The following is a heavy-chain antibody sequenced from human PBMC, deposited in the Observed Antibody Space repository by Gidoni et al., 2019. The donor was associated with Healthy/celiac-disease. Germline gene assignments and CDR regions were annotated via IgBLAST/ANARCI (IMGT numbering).Heavy chain of an antibody. J-gene: IGHJ3*02. CDR1: GRTFSSYA. D-gene: IGHD6-13*01. CDR2: IIPIFGTA. Sequence: VQLVQSGAVVKKPGSSVKVSCKASGRTFSSYAISWLRQAPGQGLEWRGVIIPIFGTANYGQKFQGRVTITADESTSTAYMELSSLRSEDTAVYYCALAAAGTMAFDIWGQGTMVTVSS. V-gene: IGHV1-69*01. CDR3: ALAAAGTMAFDI.